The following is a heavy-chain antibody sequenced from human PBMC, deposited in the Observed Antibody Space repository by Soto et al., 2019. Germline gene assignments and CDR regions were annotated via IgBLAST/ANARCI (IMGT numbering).Heavy chain of an antibody. CDR2: IRSKANSYAT. D-gene: IGHD3-22*01. Sequence: GGSLRLSCAASGFTFSGSAMHWVRQASGKGLEWVGRIRSKANSYATAYAASVKGRFTISRDDSKDTAYLQMNSLKTEDTAVYYCTRDRYYYDSGGYVTFGYWGQGTLVTVSS. V-gene: IGHV3-73*01. J-gene: IGHJ4*02. CDR3: TRDRYYYDSGGYVTFGY. CDR1: GFTFSGSA.